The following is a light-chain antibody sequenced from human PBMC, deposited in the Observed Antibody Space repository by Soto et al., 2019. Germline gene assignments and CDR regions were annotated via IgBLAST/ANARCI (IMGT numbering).Light chain of an antibody. CDR1: QSVSSY. Sequence: EIVLTQSPATLSLSPGERATLSCRASQSVSSYLAWYQQKPGQAPRLLMYGASTRATGIPARFSGSGSGKDFPLTISSLEPEDFAVYYCQQRSNWRFTFGPGTKVDIK. CDR2: GAS. J-gene: IGKJ3*01. CDR3: QQRSNWRFT. V-gene: IGKV3-11*01.